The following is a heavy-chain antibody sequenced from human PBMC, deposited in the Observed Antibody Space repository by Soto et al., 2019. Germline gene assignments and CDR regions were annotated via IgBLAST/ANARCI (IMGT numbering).Heavy chain of an antibody. CDR1: GFTFRSFG. V-gene: IGHV3-30*18. Sequence: QVQLVESGGGVIQPGTSLSLSCGSSGFTFRSFGMYWVRQAPGKGLEWVAVVSYDGNHKYYADSVKGRFTVSRDNAKNMVDLQMNSLRGEDTAVYYCAKDVGQQLVLNYGMDVWGQGTTVTVSS. D-gene: IGHD6-13*01. CDR2: VSYDGNHK. CDR3: AKDVGQQLVLNYGMDV. J-gene: IGHJ6*02.